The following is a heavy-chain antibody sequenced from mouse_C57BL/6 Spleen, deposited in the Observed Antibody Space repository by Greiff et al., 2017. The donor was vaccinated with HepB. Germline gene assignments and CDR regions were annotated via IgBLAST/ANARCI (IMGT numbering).Heavy chain of an antibody. CDR3: ARSGGYYDFDY. Sequence: VQLQQPGAELVKPGASVKLSCKASGYTFTSYWMHWVKQRPGQGLEWIGMIHPNSGSTNYNEKFKSKATLTVDKSSSTAYMQLSSLTSEDSAVYYCARSGGYYDFDYWGQGTTLTVSS. CDR1: GYTFTSYW. CDR2: IHPNSGST. D-gene: IGHD2-3*01. J-gene: IGHJ2*01. V-gene: IGHV1-64*01.